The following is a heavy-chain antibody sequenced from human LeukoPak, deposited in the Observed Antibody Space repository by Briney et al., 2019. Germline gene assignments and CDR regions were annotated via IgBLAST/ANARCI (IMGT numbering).Heavy chain of an antibody. Sequence: SQTLSLTCTVSGGSISSGSYYWSWIRQPAGKGLEWIGRIYTSGSTNYNPSLKSRVTISVDKSKNQFSLKLSSVTAADTAVYYCARGVRYGMDVWGQGTTVTVSS. CDR3: ARGVRYGMDV. CDR1: GGSISSGSYY. V-gene: IGHV4-61*02. J-gene: IGHJ6*02. D-gene: IGHD4-11*01. CDR2: IYTSGST.